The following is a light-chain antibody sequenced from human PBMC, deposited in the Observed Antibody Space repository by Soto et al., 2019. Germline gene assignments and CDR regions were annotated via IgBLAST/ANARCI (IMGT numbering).Light chain of an antibody. J-gene: IGLJ1*01. CDR2: GNS. CDR3: QSSDSSLSGYV. V-gene: IGLV1-40*01. CDR1: SSNIGAGYD. Sequence: QSVLTQPPSVSGAPGQRVTISCTGSSSNIGAGYDVHWYQQLPGTAPKLLIYGNSNRPSGVPDRFSGSKSGTSASLAITGLLAEDVAYYSCQSSDSSLSGYVFGTGTQVTVL.